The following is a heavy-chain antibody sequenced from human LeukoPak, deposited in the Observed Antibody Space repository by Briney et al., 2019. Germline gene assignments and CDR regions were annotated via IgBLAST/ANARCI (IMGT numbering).Heavy chain of an antibody. CDR2: INHSGST. J-gene: IGHJ3*02. D-gene: IGHD4-17*01. Sequence: PSETLSLTCAVYGGSFSGYYWSWIRQPPGKGLEWIGEINHSGSTNYNPSLKSRVTISVDTSKNQFSLKLSSVTAADTAVYYCARDLLPGDYGANDAFDIWGQGTMVTVSS. CDR1: GGSFSGYY. CDR3: ARDLLPGDYGANDAFDI. V-gene: IGHV4-34*01.